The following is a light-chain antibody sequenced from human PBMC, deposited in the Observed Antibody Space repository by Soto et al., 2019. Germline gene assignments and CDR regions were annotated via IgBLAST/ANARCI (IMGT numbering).Light chain of an antibody. J-gene: IGLJ2*01. Sequence: QSALTQPAYVSGSPGQSITISCTGTSSDVGGYNYVSWYQQQPDKAPKLMIYDVSNRPSGVSIRFSGSKSGNTASLTISGLQAEDEAVYYCNSYTTSSTHVIFGGGTKLTVL. CDR1: SSDVGGYNY. CDR2: DVS. CDR3: NSYTTSSTHVI. V-gene: IGLV2-14*03.